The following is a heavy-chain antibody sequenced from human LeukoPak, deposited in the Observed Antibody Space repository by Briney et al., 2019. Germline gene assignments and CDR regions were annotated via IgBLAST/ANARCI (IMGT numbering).Heavy chain of an antibody. Sequence: PGGSLRLSCAASGFTFSNAWMSWVRQAPGKGLEWVGHIKSKTDGGTTDYAAPVKGRFTISRDDSKNTLYLQMNSLKTEDTAVYYCTTGASGSYYVFEYWGQGTLVTVSS. J-gene: IGHJ4*02. CDR1: GFTFSNAW. D-gene: IGHD1-26*01. V-gene: IGHV3-15*01. CDR3: TTGASGSYYVFEY. CDR2: IKSKTDGGTT.